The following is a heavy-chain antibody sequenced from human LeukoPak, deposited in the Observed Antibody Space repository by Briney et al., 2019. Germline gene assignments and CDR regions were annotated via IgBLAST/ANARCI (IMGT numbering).Heavy chain of an antibody. CDR3: ARQRRYYYGSGSYFYYYYYMDV. Sequence: SETLSLTCAVYGGSFSDYYWSWIRQPPGKGLEWIGEINHSGSTNYNPSLKSRVTISVDTSKNQFSLKLSSVTAADTAVYYCARQRRYYYGSGSYFYYYYYMDVWGKGTTVTISS. CDR2: INHSGST. J-gene: IGHJ6*03. CDR1: GGSFSDYY. D-gene: IGHD3-10*01. V-gene: IGHV4-34*01.